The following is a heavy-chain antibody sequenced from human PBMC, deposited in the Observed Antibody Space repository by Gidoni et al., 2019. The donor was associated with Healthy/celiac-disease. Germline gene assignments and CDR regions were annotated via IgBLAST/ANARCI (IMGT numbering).Heavy chain of an antibody. D-gene: IGHD3-10*01. J-gene: IGHJ5*02. CDR3: ARDRITMVRENWFDP. V-gene: IGHV4-4*07. Sequence: QVQLQASCPGLVTPSETLSLTCTVSVGSISRYYWRWIRQPAGKGLEWIRRIYTSGSTNYNPSLKRRVTMSVDTSKNQFSLKLSSVTAADTAVYYCARDRITMVRENWFDPGGQGTLVTVSS. CDR1: VGSISRYY. CDR2: IYTSGST.